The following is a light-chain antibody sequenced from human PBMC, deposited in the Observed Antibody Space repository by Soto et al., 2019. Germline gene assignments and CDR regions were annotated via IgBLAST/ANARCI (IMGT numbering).Light chain of an antibody. Sequence: DIPMTQSPSSLSASVGDRVTITCRASQSISTYLNWYQHKPGRAPKLLIYAASTLQSGVPSRFSGSRSGTDFTLTINSLQPEDFAPYYCQQRYRTPPELTFGGGTKVEIK. V-gene: IGKV1-39*01. CDR1: QSISTY. CDR3: QQRYRTPPELT. J-gene: IGKJ4*01. CDR2: AAS.